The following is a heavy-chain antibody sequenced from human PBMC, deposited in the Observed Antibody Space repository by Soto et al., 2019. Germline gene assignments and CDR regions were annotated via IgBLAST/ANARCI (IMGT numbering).Heavy chain of an antibody. CDR1: GYFFTSHY. Sequence: SSVKVSCKTSGYFFTSHYIQLLRIAPGRGLEWMGLINPNNADTNSPQKFRGRVTMTSDTHIITAYREISGLRSEHTDIYYCASEITHGGGSFSLGLWGPGTLVPL. CDR2: INPNNADT. CDR3: ASEITHGGGSFSLGL. J-gene: IGHJ1*01. D-gene: IGHD3-16*01. V-gene: IGHV1-2*05.